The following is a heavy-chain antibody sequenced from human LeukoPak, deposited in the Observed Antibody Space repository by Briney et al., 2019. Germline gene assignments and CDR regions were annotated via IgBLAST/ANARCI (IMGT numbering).Heavy chain of an antibody. J-gene: IGHJ6*03. CDR1: GFTFSDYY. CDR3: ARAVSGSYEYYYYMDV. CDR2: ISSSGSTI. V-gene: IGHV3-11*04. D-gene: IGHD1-26*01. Sequence: PGGSLRLSCAASGFTFSDYYMSWIRQAPGKGLEWVSYISSSGSTIYYADSVKGRFTISRDNAKNSLYLQMNSLRAEDTAVYYCARAVSGSYEYYYYMDVWGKGTTVTVSS.